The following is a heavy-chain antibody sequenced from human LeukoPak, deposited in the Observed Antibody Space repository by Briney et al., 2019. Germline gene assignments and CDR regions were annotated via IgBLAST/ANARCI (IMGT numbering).Heavy chain of an antibody. CDR1: GFTFSSYW. J-gene: IGHJ6*03. D-gene: IGHD1-1*01. Sequence: GGSLRLSCAASGFTFSSYWMHWVRQAPGKGLVWVSRISTDGSSTSYADSVKGRFTISRDNAKNTLYLQMNSLRAEDTAVYYCARAFPPGPSNLYYYCMDVWGKGTTVTVSS. CDR3: ARAFPPGPSNLYYYCMDV. CDR2: ISTDGSST. V-gene: IGHV3-74*01.